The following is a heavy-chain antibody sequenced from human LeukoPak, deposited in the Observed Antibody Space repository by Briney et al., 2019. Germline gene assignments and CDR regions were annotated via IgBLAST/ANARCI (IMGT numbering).Heavy chain of an antibody. CDR1: GFTFSSYW. Sequence: PGGSLRLSCAASGFTFSSYWMSWVRQAPGKGLEWVANIKQDGSEKYYVDSVKGRFTISRDNAKNSLYLQMNSLRAEDTAVYYRARGSSGWYHYYGMDVWGQGTTVTVSS. D-gene: IGHD6-19*01. J-gene: IGHJ6*02. V-gene: IGHV3-7*03. CDR2: IKQDGSEK. CDR3: ARGSSGWYHYYGMDV.